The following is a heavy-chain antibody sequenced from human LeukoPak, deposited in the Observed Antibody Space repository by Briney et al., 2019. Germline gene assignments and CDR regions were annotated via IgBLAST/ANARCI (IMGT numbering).Heavy chain of an antibody. CDR1: GFTFGDYA. Sequence: GGSLRLSCTASGFTFGDYAMSWVRQAPGKGLEWVSVIYSGGSTYYADSVKGRFTISRHNSKNTLYLQMNSLRAEDTAVYYCARGGMDSGSYFDYWGQGTLVTVSS. V-gene: IGHV3-53*04. CDR2: IYSGGST. D-gene: IGHD1-26*01. CDR3: ARGGMDSGSYFDY. J-gene: IGHJ4*02.